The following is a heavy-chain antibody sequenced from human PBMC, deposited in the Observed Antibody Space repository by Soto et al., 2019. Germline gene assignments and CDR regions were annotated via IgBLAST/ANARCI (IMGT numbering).Heavy chain of an antibody. CDR1: GYTFTGYY. CDR3: ARENYSNYGGESWLPVRRGMDV. V-gene: IGHV1-2*04. D-gene: IGHD4-4*01. J-gene: IGHJ6*02. CDR2: INPNSGGA. Sequence: ASVNVSCKSSGYTFTGYYMHWGRGAPGQGLECMGWINPNSGGANYAQKFQGWVTMTRDTSISTAYMELSRLRSDDTAVYYCARENYSNYGGESWLPVRRGMDVWGQGTTVTVSS.